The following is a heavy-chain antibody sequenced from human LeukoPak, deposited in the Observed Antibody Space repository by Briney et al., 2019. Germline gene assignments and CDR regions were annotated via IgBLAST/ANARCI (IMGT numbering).Heavy chain of an antibody. CDR1: GFSFSSYN. V-gene: IGHV3-48*01. CDR2: ISRGSTTI. J-gene: IGHJ4*02. D-gene: IGHD2-15*01. Sequence: PGGSLRLSCTASGFSFSSYNINWVRQGPGKGLEWVSYISRGSTTIYYADSLKGRFTISRDNAKNSLYLEMNSLRAEDTAVYYCAISSSYNYFDYWGQGTLVTVSS. CDR3: AISSSYNYFDY.